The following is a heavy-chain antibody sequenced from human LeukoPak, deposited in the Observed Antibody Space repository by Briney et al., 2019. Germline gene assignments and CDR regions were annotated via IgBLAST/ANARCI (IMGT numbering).Heavy chain of an antibody. V-gene: IGHV3-21*01. Sequence: GGSLRLSCAASGFTFSTYSMNWVRQAPGTGLEWVSSISSSSYYIHYADSVKGRFTISRDNAKNSLYLQMNSLRAEDTAVYYCARQYTSSSYPYFDYWGQGTLVTVSS. CDR3: ARQYTSSSYPYFDY. D-gene: IGHD6-6*01. CDR2: ISSSSYYI. J-gene: IGHJ4*02. CDR1: GFTFSTYS.